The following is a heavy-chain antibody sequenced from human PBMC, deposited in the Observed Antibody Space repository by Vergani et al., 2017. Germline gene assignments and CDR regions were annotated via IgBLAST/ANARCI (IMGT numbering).Heavy chain of an antibody. CDR1: GAPISYWC. Sequence: QVQMQESGPGLVKTSETLSLTCSASGAPISYWCWSWLRQPAGKGLEWIGRLCPSGSTNHKPSLKSRVTMSIDTSKNQFSLKLTSVTAADTAVYYCATGAGPFDIWGQGTLVTVSS. CDR2: LCPSGST. J-gene: IGHJ4*02. V-gene: IGHV4-4*07. D-gene: IGHD7-27*01. CDR3: ATGAGPFDI.